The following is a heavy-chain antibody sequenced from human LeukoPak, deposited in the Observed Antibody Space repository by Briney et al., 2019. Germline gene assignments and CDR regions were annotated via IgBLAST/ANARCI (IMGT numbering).Heavy chain of an antibody. Sequence: GGSLRLSCAASGFSFSSYWMSWVRQAPGKGLEWVANIKQDGSEKYYVDSVKGRLTISRVNAKNSLYLQMNSLRVEDTAVFYCARAPRNYDILTGYYYNYYMDVWGKGTTVTVSS. V-gene: IGHV3-7*01. D-gene: IGHD3-9*01. CDR3: ARAPRNYDILTGYYYNYYMDV. J-gene: IGHJ6*03. CDR2: IKQDGSEK. CDR1: GFSFSSYW.